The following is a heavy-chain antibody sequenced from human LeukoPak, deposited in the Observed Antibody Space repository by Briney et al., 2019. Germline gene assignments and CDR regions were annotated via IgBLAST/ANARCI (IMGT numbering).Heavy chain of an antibody. CDR1: GYSFPRYL. CDR3: MRLPSRVRIDYFDY. D-gene: IGHD3-10*01. Sequence: GVSLQISCQGSGYSFPRYLIGCARQVPGKGLEWMGIIFPGDSVTRYTPSFQGPVTISADKSTSTPYIHQSSLTASDTPMYYCMRLPSRVRIDYFDYWGQGTLVTVSS. V-gene: IGHV5-51*01. J-gene: IGHJ4*02. CDR2: IFPGDSVT.